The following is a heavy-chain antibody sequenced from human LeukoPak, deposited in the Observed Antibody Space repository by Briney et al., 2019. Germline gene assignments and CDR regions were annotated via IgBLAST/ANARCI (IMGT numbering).Heavy chain of an antibody. V-gene: IGHV1-46*01. D-gene: IGHD6-19*01. J-gene: IGHJ3*02. CDR1: GYTFTSYY. CDR3: ARAGGQWLVTIDAFDI. CDR2: INPSGGST. Sequence: ASVKVSCKASGYTFTSYYMHWVRQAPGQGLEWMGIINPSGGSTNYAQKLQGRVTMTTDTSTSTAYMELRSLRSDDTAVYYCARAGGQWLVTIDAFDIWGQGTMVTVSS.